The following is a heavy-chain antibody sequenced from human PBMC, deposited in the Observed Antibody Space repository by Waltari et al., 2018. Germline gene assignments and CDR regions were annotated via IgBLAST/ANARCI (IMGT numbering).Heavy chain of an antibody. V-gene: IGHV1-18*01. CDR2: SSAYNVNT. CDR3: ARDTNSATHCFDY. CDR1: GYTFTNYG. D-gene: IGHD2-2*01. J-gene: IGHJ4*02. Sequence: QVQLVQSGAELKKPGASVRVSCKASGYTFTNYGITWVRQVPGQGLEWMGWSSAYNVNTNYAQKLRGRVTVTTDTSTSTAYMELRNLRSDDTAVYYCARDTNSATHCFDYWGQGTLVTVSS.